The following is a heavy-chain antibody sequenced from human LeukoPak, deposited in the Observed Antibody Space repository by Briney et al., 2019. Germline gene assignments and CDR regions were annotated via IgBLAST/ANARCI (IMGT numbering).Heavy chain of an antibody. CDR1: GFTFSSYS. CDR2: ISSSSSYI. CDR3: ARRQGGAVAGSFDY. D-gene: IGHD6-19*01. J-gene: IGHJ4*02. V-gene: IGHV3-21*01. Sequence: SGGSLRLSCAASGFTFSSYSMNWVRQAPGKGLEWVSSISSSSSYIYYADSVKGRFTISRDNAKNSLYLQMNSLRAEDTAVYYCARRQGGAVAGSFDYWGQGTLVTVSS.